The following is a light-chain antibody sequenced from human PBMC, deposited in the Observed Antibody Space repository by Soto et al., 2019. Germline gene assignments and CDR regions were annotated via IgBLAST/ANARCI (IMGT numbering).Light chain of an antibody. CDR3: QQLSNYPIT. J-gene: IGKJ5*01. CDR1: QSVSSSY. CDR2: GAS. V-gene: IGKV3-20*01. Sequence: EIVLTQSPGTLSLSPGERATLSCRASQSVSSSYLAWYQQKPGQAPRLLIYGASSRATGIPARFSGSGSGTDFTLTISSLEPEDFATYYCQQLSNYPITFGQGTRLEI.